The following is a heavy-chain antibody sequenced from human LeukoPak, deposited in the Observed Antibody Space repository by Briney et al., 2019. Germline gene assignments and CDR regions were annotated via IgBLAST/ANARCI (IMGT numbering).Heavy chain of an antibody. J-gene: IGHJ4*02. D-gene: IGHD5-24*01. V-gene: IGHV3-64*01. CDR2: ISSNGGST. CDR3: ARVLGDGYNSFDY. Sequence: GGSLRLSCVASGFTFSSYAMHWVRQAPGKGLEYVSAISSNGGSTYYANSVKGRFTISRDNSKNTLYLQMGSLRAEDMAVYYCARVLGDGYNSFDYWGQGTLVTVSS. CDR1: GFTFSSYA.